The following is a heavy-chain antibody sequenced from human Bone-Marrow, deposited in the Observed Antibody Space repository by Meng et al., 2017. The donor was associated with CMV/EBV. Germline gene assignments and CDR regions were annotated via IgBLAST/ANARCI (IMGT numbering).Heavy chain of an antibody. CDR2: IIPILGTR. J-gene: IGHJ6*02. CDR3: ASSVVYYDALTGPGMDV. D-gene: IGHD3-9*01. V-gene: IGHV1-69*10. CDR1: GDTFRPCS. Sequence: SVKVSCKASGDTFRPCSSSWLRQAPGQGLEWMGGIIPILGTRKYAQKFQGRVTITADRSTSTAYIELSSLRCEDTAIYYCASSVVYYDALTGPGMDVWGQGTAVTVSS.